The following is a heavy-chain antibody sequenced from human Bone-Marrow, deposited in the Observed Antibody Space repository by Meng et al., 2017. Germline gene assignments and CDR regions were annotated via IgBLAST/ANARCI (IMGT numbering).Heavy chain of an antibody. D-gene: IGHD6-19*01. CDR2: INHSGSN. V-gene: IGHV4-34*01. Sequence: VQPQQEGPGLVKPSEALSLTFGVSGRALRVYYLRWNRQPPVKGLEWIGEINHSGSNNYNPSLKSRATISVDTSKNNLSLKLISVTAADTAVYYCARGPTAMAHDFDYWGQGTLVTVSS. J-gene: IGHJ4*02. CDR3: ARGPTAMAHDFDY. CDR1: GRALRVYY.